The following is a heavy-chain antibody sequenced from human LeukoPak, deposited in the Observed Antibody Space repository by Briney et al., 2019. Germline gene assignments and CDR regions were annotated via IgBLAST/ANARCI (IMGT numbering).Heavy chain of an antibody. V-gene: IGHV4-39*01. CDR3: ASHRGQWELPRYYFDD. CDR2: IHYTGST. J-gene: IGHJ4*02. D-gene: IGHD1-26*01. Sequence: SSETLSLTCTVSGDSIRSSVYYWGWIRQPPGKGLERIGSIHYTGSTYYKPSLKSRVTISVDTSKNIFPLKLSSVTAADTAVYSCASHRGQWELPRYYFDDWGQGTLVTVSS. CDR1: GDSIRSSVYY.